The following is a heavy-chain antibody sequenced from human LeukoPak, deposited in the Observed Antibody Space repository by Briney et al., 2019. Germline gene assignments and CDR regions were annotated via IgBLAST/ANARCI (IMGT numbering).Heavy chain of an antibody. CDR3: ARDGAAGIVGYFDY. D-gene: IGHD2-15*01. J-gene: IGHJ4*02. CDR1: GYTFTSYD. V-gene: IGHV1-8*03. CDR2: MNPNSGNT. Sequence: ASVKVSCKASGYTFTSYDINWVRQATGQGLEWMGWMNPNSGNTGYAQKFQGRVTITRDTSASTAYMELSSLRSEDMAVYYCARDGAAGIVGYFDYWGQGTPVTVSS.